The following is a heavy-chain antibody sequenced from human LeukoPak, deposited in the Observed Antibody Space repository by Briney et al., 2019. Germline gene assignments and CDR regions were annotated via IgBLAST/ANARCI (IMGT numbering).Heavy chain of an antibody. Sequence: ASVKVSCKASGYTFTSYAMNWVRQAPGQGLEWMGWINTNTGNPTYAQGFTGGFVFSFDTSFSTAYLQMSSLKAEYTAVYYCWRATVRTPWGRRTLVTVSS. V-gene: IGHV7-4-1*02. J-gene: IGHJ5*02. CDR3: WRATVRTP. CDR2: INTNTGNP. D-gene: IGHD3-10*01. CDR1: GYTFTSYA.